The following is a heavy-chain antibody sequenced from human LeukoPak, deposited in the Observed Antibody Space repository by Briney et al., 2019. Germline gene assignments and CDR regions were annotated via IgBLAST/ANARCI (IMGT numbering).Heavy chain of an antibody. D-gene: IGHD3-22*01. CDR3: ARARGLYYYDSSGYGAFDI. Sequence: SQTLSLTCAVYGGSFSGYYWSWIRQPPGKGLEWIGEINHSGSTNYNPSLKSRVTISVDTSKNQCSLKLSSVTAADTAVYYCARARGLYYYDSSGYGAFDIWGQGTMVTVSS. CDR2: INHSGST. V-gene: IGHV4-34*01. CDR1: GGSFSGYY. J-gene: IGHJ3*02.